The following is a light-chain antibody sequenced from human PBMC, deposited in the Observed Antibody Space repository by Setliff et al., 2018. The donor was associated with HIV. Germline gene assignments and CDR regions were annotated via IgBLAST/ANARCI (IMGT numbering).Light chain of an antibody. V-gene: IGLV2-14*02. Sequence: QFALTQPASVSGSPGQSITISCTGTSSDVGNYNLVSWYQHYPGKAPKLIIYEVDKRPSGVSSRFSGSKSGNTASLTISGLQTEDEADYYCSSYTSSSTYVFGTGTKVTVL. CDR2: EVD. J-gene: IGLJ1*01. CDR3: SSYTSSSTYV. CDR1: SSDVGNYNL.